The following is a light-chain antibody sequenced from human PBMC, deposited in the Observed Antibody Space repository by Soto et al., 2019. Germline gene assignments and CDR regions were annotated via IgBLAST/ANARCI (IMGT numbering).Light chain of an antibody. CDR1: SSDVGGYNY. CDR3: CSYAGSHTPWV. V-gene: IGLV2-11*01. Sequence: QSVLTQPRSVSGSPGQSVTISCTGTSSDVGGYNYVSWYQQHPGKAPKLMIYDVNKWPSGVPDRFSGSKSGNTASLTISGLQAEDDADYHCCSYAGSHTPWVFGGGTKLTVL. J-gene: IGLJ3*02. CDR2: DVN.